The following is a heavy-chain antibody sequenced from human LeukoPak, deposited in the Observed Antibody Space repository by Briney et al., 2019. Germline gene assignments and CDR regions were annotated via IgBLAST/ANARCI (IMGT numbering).Heavy chain of an antibody. D-gene: IGHD4-17*01. CDR2: IIPILGIA. CDR3: ARVLRYASPYFDI. CDR1: GGTFSSYA. Sequence: SVKVSCKASGGTFSSYAISWVRQAPGQGLEWMGRIIPILGIANYAQKFQGRVTITADKSTSTAYMELSSLRSEDTAVYYCARVLRYASPYFDIWGQGTLVTVSS. V-gene: IGHV1-69*04. J-gene: IGHJ4*02.